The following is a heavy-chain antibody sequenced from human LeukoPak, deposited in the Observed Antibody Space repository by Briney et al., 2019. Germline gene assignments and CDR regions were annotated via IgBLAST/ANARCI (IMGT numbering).Heavy chain of an antibody. Sequence: GGSLRLSCAASGFTSTHYAMSWVRQAPGKGLEWVSSVSGSGTDTYYRDSVKGRFTISRDNSKNTLSLQMNSLRVDDTAVYYCGRGYTYGNFDYWGHGTLVTVSS. CDR3: GRGYTYGNFDY. CDR1: GFTSTHYA. V-gene: IGHV3-23*01. CDR2: VSGSGTDT. D-gene: IGHD5-18*01. J-gene: IGHJ4*01.